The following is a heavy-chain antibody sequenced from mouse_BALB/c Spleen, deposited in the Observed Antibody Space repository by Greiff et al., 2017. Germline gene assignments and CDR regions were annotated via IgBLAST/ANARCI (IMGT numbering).Heavy chain of an antibody. CDR1: GYTFSSYW. J-gene: IGHJ2*01. D-gene: IGHD1-1*01. CDR2: ILPGSGST. CDR3: ARLVLRYYFDY. Sequence: QVQLKESGAELMKPGASVKISCKATGYTFSSYWIEWVKQRPGHGLEWIGEILPGSGSTNYNEKFKGKATFTADTSSNTAYMQLSSLTSEDSAVYYCARLVLRYYFDYWGQGTTLTVSS. V-gene: IGHV1-9*01.